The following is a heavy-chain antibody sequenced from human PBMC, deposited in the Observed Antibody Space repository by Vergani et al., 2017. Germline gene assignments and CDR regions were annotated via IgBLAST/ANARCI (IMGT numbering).Heavy chain of an antibody. D-gene: IGHD6-19*01. Sequence: QLQLQESGPGLVKPSETLSLTCTVSGGSISSSSYYWGWIRQPPGKGLEWIGSIYYSGSTYYNPSLKSRVTISVDTSKNQFSLKLSSVTAADTAVYYCARHKFSGYSSGWYQAEGPIDYWGQGTLVTVSS. CDR3: ARHKFSGYSSGWYQAEGPIDY. CDR2: IYYSGST. J-gene: IGHJ4*02. V-gene: IGHV4-39*01. CDR1: GGSISSSSYY.